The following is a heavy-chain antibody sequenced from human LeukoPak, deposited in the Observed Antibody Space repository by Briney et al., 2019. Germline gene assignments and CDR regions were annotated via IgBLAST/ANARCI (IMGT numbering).Heavy chain of an antibody. CDR3: TRDTVLWFGEFRAFDI. J-gene: IGHJ3*02. V-gene: IGHV3-49*04. Sequence: GRSLRLSCTASGFTIGDYAMSWVRQAPGKGLEWVGFIRSKAYGGTTEYAASVKGRFTIPRDDSKSIAYLQMNSLKTEDTAVYYCTRDTVLWFGEFRAFDIWGQGTMVTVSS. CDR1: GFTIGDYA. CDR2: IRSKAYGGTT. D-gene: IGHD3-10*01.